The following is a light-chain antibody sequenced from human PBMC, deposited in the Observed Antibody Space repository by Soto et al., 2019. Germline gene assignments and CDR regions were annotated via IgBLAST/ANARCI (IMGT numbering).Light chain of an antibody. Sequence: QPVLTQPPSASGSPGQSVTISCTGTSSDIGGYNSVSWYQQHPDKAPKLMIYEVTRRPSGVPDRFSGSKSGNTASLTVSGLQAEDEADYYCSSYAGSNNMIFGGGTKLTVL. CDR1: SSDIGGYNS. V-gene: IGLV2-8*01. CDR3: SSYAGSNNMI. J-gene: IGLJ2*01. CDR2: EVT.